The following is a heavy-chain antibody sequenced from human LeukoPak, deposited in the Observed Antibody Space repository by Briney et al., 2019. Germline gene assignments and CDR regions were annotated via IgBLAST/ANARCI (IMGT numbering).Heavy chain of an antibody. V-gene: IGHV3-30-3*01. CDR1: GFTFSSYA. Sequence: GRSLRLSCAASGFTFSSYAMHWVGQAPGKGLEWVAVISYDGSNKYYADSVKGRFTISRDNSKNTLYLQMNSLRAEDTAVYYCAREGSSMIYYFDYWGQGTLVTVSS. CDR2: ISYDGSNK. CDR3: AREGSSMIYYFDY. J-gene: IGHJ4*02. D-gene: IGHD3-16*01.